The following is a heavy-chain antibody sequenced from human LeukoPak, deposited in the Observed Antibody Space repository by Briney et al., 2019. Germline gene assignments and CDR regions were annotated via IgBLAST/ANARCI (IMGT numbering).Heavy chain of an antibody. V-gene: IGHV3-30-3*01. J-gene: IGHJ4*02. CDR1: GFTFSSYA. Sequence: GGSLRLSCAASGFTFSSYAMHWVRQAPGKGLEWVAVISYDGSNKYYADSVKGRFTISRDNSKNSLYLQMDSLRAEDTAVYYCARYHLGSYFRDPFDHWGQGTLVTVSS. D-gene: IGHD3-10*01. CDR3: ARYHLGSYFRDPFDH. CDR2: ISYDGSNK.